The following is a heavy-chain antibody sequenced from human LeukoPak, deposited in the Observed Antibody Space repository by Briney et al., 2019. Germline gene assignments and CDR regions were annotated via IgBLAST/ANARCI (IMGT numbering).Heavy chain of an antibody. V-gene: IGHV4-39*02. CDR2: IYYSGST. CDR3: AREGYRSSWYPPFDY. CDR1: GGSISSSSYY. D-gene: IGHD6-13*01. Sequence: SETLSLTCTVSGGSISSSSYYWGWIRQPPGKGLEWIGSIYYSGSTYYNPSLKSRVTISVDTFKNQFSLKLSSVTAADTAVYYCAREGYRSSWYPPFDYWGQGTLVTVSS. J-gene: IGHJ4*02.